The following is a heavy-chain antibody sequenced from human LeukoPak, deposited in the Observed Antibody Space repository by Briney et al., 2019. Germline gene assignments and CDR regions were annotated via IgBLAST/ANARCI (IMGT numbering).Heavy chain of an antibody. CDR3: ARAPYDFWSGYSRDDAFDI. CDR2: IYTSGST. J-gene: IGHJ3*02. CDR1: GGSISSGSYY. D-gene: IGHD3-3*01. Sequence: PSETLSLTCTVSGGSISSGSYYWSWIRQPAGKGLEGIGRIYTSGSTNYNPSLKSRVTISVDTSKNQFSLKLSSVTAADTAVYYCARAPYDFWSGYSRDDAFDIWGQGTMVTVSS. V-gene: IGHV4-61*02.